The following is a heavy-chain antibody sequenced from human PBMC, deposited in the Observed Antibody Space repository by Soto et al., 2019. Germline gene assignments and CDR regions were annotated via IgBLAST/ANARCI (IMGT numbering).Heavy chain of an antibody. CDR2: INHSGST. J-gene: IGHJ5*02. Sequence: PSETLSLTCAVYGGSFSGYYWSWIRQPPGKGLEWIGEINHSGSTNYNPSLKSRVTISVDTSKNQFSLKLSSVTAADTAVYYCARGRPLAVIIRVNWFDPWGQGTRVTVSS. CDR3: ARGRPLAVIIRVNWFDP. CDR1: GGSFSGYY. V-gene: IGHV4-34*01. D-gene: IGHD3-3*01.